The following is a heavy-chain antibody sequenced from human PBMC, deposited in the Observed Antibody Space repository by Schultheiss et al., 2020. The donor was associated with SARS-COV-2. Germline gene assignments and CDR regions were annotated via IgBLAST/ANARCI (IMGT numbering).Heavy chain of an antibody. CDR3: ARSYYYDSSGYYGYYYYYMDV. CDR1: GGSISSYY. J-gene: IGHJ6*03. D-gene: IGHD3-22*01. CDR2: INHSGST. V-gene: IGHV4-34*01. Sequence: SETLSLTCTVSGGSISSYYWSWIRQPAGKGLEWIGEINHSGSTNYNPSLKSRVTISVDTSKNQFSLKLSSVTAADTAVYYCARSYYYDSSGYYGYYYYYMDVWGKGTTVTVSS.